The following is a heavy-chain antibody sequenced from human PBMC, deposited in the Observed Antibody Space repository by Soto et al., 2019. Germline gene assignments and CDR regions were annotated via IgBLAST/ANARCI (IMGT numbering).Heavy chain of an antibody. CDR1: GGTFSSYA. CDR3: ARDGLAARPTRESPMDV. D-gene: IGHD6-6*01. J-gene: IGHJ6*02. CDR2: IIPIFGTA. Sequence: QVQLVQSGAEVKKPGSSVKVSCKASGGTFSSYAISWVRQAPGQGIEWMGGIIPIFGTANYAQKFQGRVTITADESTSTAYMELSSLRSEDTAVYYCARDGLAARPTRESPMDVWGQGTTVTVSS. V-gene: IGHV1-69*01.